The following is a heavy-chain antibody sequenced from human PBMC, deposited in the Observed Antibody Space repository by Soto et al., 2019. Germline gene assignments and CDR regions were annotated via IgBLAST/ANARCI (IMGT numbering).Heavy chain of an antibody. CDR1: GFTVSSNY. V-gene: IGHV3-66*01. CDR3: ARDYDYIWGSYRNYYYYMDV. J-gene: IGHJ6*03. CDR2: IYSGGST. D-gene: IGHD3-16*01. Sequence: EVQLVESGGGLVQPGGSLRLSCAASGFTVSSNYMSWVRQAPGKGLEWVSVIYSGGSTYYADSVKGRFTISRDNSKNTLYLQMNSLRAEDTAVYYCARDYDYIWGSYRNYYYYMDVWGKGTTVTVSS.